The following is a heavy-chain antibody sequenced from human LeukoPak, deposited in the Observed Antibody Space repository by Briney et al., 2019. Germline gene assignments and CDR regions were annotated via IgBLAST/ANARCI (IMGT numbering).Heavy chain of an antibody. D-gene: IGHD3-22*01. CDR1: GGSVSSYY. CDR3: ARDQYYYDSSVHYYFDY. CDR2: IYTSGST. J-gene: IGHJ4*02. Sequence: SETLSLTCTVSGGSVSSYYWSWIRQPAGKGLEWIGRIYTSGSTNYNPSLKSRVTMSVDTSKNQFSLKLSSVTAADTAVYYCARDQYYYDSSVHYYFDYWGQGTLVTVSS. V-gene: IGHV4-4*07.